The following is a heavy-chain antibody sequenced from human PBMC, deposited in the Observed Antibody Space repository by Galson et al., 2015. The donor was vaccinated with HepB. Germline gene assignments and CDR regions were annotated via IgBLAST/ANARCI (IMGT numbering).Heavy chain of an antibody. D-gene: IGHD4-23*01. CDR2: ISYDGSNK. J-gene: IGHJ4*02. CDR1: GFTFSSYA. CDR3: ARWATVDERGYFDY. Sequence: SLRLSCAASGFTFSSYAMHWVRQAPGKGLEWVAVISYDGSNKYYADSVKGRFTISRDNSKNTLYLQMNSLRAEDTAVYYCARWATVDERGYFDYWGQGTLVTVSS. V-gene: IGHV3-30-3*01.